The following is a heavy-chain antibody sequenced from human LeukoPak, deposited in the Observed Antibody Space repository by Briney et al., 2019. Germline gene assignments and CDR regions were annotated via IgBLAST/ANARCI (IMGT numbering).Heavy chain of an antibody. Sequence: PGGSLRLSCAASGFSFDDYAMHWVRQAPGKGLEWVSGISWNSGNIGYADSVKGRFTISRDNAKNSLYLQMNSLRAEDTALYYCAKDKGSSGLTGFDYWGQGTLVTVSS. CDR2: ISWNSGNI. CDR1: GFSFDDYA. D-gene: IGHD6-19*01. J-gene: IGHJ4*02. V-gene: IGHV3-9*01. CDR3: AKDKGSSGLTGFDY.